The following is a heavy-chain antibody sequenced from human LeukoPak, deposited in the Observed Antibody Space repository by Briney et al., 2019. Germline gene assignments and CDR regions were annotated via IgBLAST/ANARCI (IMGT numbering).Heavy chain of an antibody. CDR3: ARRGVVIRVILVGFHKEAYYFDS. V-gene: IGHV3-73*01. CDR2: IRSKTNNYAT. D-gene: IGHD2-21*01. Sequence: GGSLKLSCAASGFTFSGSAMHWVRQASGKGLEWVGRIRSKTNNYATAYAASVKGRFTISRDDSKNTAYLRMNSLKTEDTAVYFCARRGVVIRVILVGFHKEAYYFDSWGQGALVSVSS. J-gene: IGHJ4*02. CDR1: GFTFSGSA.